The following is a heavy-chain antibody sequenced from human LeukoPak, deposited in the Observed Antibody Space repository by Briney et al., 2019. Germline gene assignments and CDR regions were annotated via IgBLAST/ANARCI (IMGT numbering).Heavy chain of an antibody. CDR3: ARDHYDSSGYYQGYVY. V-gene: IGHV4-34*01. D-gene: IGHD3-22*01. CDR2: INHSGST. CDR1: GGSFSGYY. J-gene: IGHJ4*02. Sequence: PSETLSLTCAVYGGSFSGYYWSWIRQPPGKGLEWIGEINHSGSTNYNPSLKSRVTISVDRSKNQFSLKLSSVTAADTAVYYCARDHYDSSGYYQGYVYWGQGTLVTVSS.